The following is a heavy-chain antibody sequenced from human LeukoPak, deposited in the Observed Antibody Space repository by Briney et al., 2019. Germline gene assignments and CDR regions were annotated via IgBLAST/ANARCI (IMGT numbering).Heavy chain of an antibody. J-gene: IGHJ4*02. CDR3: AHTPCSGGSCYVY. D-gene: IGHD2-15*01. V-gene: IGHV4-39*01. CDR1: GGSISSSSYY. CDR2: IYYSGST. Sequence: PSETLSLTCTVSGGSISSSSYYWGWIRQPPGKGLKWIGSIYYSGSTYYNPSLKSRVTISVDTSKNQFSLKLSSVTAADTAVYYCAHTPCSGGSCYVYWGQGTLVTVSS.